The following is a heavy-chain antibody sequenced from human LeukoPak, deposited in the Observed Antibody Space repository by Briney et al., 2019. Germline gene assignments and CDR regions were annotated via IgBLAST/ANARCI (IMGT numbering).Heavy chain of an antibody. CDR1: GFTFSSNW. J-gene: IGHJ5*02. Sequence: PGGSLRLSCAASGFTFSSNWMHWVRQAPGKGLVWVSRINSDGSSTNYADSVKGRFTISRDNAENTLYLQMNSLRADDTAVYYCARGPKWFDPWGQGTLVTVSP. CDR2: INSDGSST. CDR3: ARGPKWFDP. V-gene: IGHV3-74*01.